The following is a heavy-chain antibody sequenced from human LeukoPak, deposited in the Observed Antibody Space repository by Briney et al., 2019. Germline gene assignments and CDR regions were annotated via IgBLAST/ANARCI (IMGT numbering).Heavy chain of an antibody. J-gene: IGHJ6*03. CDR2: INHSGST. D-gene: IGHD5-18*01. Sequence: SETLSLTCTVSGGSFSGYYWSWIRQPPGKGLEWIGEINHSGSTNYNPSLKSRVTISVDTSKNQFSLKLSSVTAADTAVYYCARHKSGYSYGYSKPRGYYYYYYMDVWGKGTTVTVSS. CDR3: ARHKSGYSYGYSKPRGYYYYYYMDV. V-gene: IGHV4-34*01. CDR1: GGSFSGYY.